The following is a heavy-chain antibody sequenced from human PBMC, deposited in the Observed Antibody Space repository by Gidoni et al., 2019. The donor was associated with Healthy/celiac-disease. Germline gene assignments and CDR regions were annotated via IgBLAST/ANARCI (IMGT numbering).Heavy chain of an antibody. CDR2: IKSKTDGGTT. CDR3: TTNEPVLVVYTFDY. CDR1: GFTFSNAW. J-gene: IGHJ4*02. V-gene: IGHV3-15*01. D-gene: IGHD2-8*02. Sequence: EVQLVESGGGLVKPGGSLRLSCAASGFTFSNAWMSWVRQAPGKGLEWVGRIKSKTDGGTTDYAAPVKGRFTISRDDSKNTLYLQMNSLKTEDTAVYYCTTNEPVLVVYTFDYWGQGTLVTVSS.